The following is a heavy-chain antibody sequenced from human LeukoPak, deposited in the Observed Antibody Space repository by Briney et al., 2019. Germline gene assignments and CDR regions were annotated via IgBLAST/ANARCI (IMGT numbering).Heavy chain of an antibody. D-gene: IGHD1-26*01. J-gene: IGHJ3*02. CDR1: GYSISNGYY. CDR2: VSHRGST. V-gene: IGHV4-38-2*02. Sequence: SETLSLTCTVSGYSISNGYYWGWIRQSPGKGLEWVGSVSHRGSTYYNPSLRSRVTISVDRSKQKFSLKLSSVTAADTAFYYCARYIVSYPHDAFDIWGQGTMVTVSS. CDR3: ARYIVSYPHDAFDI.